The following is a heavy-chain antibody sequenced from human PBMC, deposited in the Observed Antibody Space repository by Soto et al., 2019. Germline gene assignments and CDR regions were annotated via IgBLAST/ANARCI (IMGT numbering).Heavy chain of an antibody. CDR3: ASDWLSYPYYYGMGV. CDR2: INHSGST. Sequence: SETLSLTCAVYGGSFSGYYWSWIRQPPGKGLEWIGEINHSGSTNYNPSLKSRVTISVDTSKNQFSLKLSSVTAADTAVYYCASDWLSYPYYYGMGVCGQGPTVTVSS. CDR1: GGSFSGYY. V-gene: IGHV4-34*01. J-gene: IGHJ6*02. D-gene: IGHD3-9*01.